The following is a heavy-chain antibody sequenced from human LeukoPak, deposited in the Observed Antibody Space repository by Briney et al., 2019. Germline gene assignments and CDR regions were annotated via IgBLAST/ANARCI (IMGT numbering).Heavy chain of an antibody. CDR1: GGSSNNYY. CDR2: VYTSGST. J-gene: IGHJ4*02. Sequence: PSETLSLTCTVSGGSSNNYYWSWLRQSAGKGLEWIGRVYTSGSTNYNPSLKSRVSMSVDTPKNQFSLRLRSVTAADTAVYYCARESGYYYDTSGYTFDYWGQGILVTVSS. V-gene: IGHV4-4*07. CDR3: ARESGYYYDTSGYTFDY. D-gene: IGHD3-22*01.